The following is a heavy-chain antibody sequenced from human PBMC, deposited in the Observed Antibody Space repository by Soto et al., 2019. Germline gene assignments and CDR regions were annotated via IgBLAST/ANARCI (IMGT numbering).Heavy chain of an antibody. J-gene: IGHJ4*02. CDR1: GGSIHGHY. CDR2: IHSSGST. Sequence: QVQLQQSGPELLNHSETLFLTCTVSGGSIHGHYWTWMRQFPGRGLEWIGYIHSSGSTNYNPYLKSRLTMSLDTSTNIFALWLTSVTAADTAVYYCAVELIMKNYFDTWGQGSLFPAPS. CDR3: AVELIMKNYFDT. V-gene: IGHV4-59*11. D-gene: IGHD1-7*01.